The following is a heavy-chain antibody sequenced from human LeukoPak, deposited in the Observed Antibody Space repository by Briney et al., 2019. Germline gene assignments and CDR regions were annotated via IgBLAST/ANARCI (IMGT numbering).Heavy chain of an antibody. CDR3: AREGLAFDY. CDR2: IWYDGSNK. Sequence: GGSLRLSCAASGFTFSSYGMHWVRQAPGKGLEWVAVIWYDGSNKYYADSVKGRFTVSRDNAKNSLYLQSNSLRAEDTAVYFCAREGLAFDYWGQGTLVTVSS. V-gene: IGHV3-33*01. D-gene: IGHD3/OR15-3a*01. J-gene: IGHJ4*02. CDR1: GFTFSSYG.